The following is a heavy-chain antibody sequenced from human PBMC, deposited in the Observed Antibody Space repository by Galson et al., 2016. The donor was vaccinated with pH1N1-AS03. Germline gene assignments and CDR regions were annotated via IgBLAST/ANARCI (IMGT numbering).Heavy chain of an antibody. J-gene: IGHJ6*02. Sequence: SVKVSCKASGGTLGSYTINWVRQAPGQGLEWMGRINPMVGLEDYAQKLQDRVTITADKSTSTVYMELGSLRSEDTAVYYCARVSGEDGRGGYKGASAMDAWGQGAPVTVSS. CDR2: INPMVGLE. D-gene: IGHD5-24*01. CDR1: GGTLGSYT. CDR3: ARVSGEDGRGGYKGASAMDA. V-gene: IGHV1-69*02.